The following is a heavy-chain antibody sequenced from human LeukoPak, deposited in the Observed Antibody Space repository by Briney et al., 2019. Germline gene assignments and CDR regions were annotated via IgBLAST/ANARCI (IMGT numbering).Heavy chain of an antibody. V-gene: IGHV3-11*04. J-gene: IGHJ4*02. CDR1: GFTFSDYY. CDR2: ISSSGSTI. D-gene: IGHD3-10*01. Sequence: GGSLRLSCAASGFTFSDYYMSWIRQAPGKGLEGVSYISSSGSTIYYADSLKGRFTISRDNAKNSLYLQMNSLRAEDTAVYYCASLGRYYYGSGSYYTPYFDSWGQGTLVTVSS. CDR3: ASLGRYYYGSGSYYTPYFDS.